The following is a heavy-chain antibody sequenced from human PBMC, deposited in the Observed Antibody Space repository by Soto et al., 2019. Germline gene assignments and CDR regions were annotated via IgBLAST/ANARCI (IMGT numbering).Heavy chain of an antibody. CDR3: ARDFSVLELHKPYFDY. Sequence: GGSLRLSCAASGFTFSSYAMHWVRQAPGKGLEWVAVISYDGSNKYYADSVKGRFTISRDNSKNTLYLQMNSLRAEDTAVYYWARDFSVLELHKPYFDYGGRGTLVTVSS. D-gene: IGHD1-7*01. CDR2: ISYDGSNK. J-gene: IGHJ4*02. CDR1: GFTFSSYA. V-gene: IGHV3-30-3*01.